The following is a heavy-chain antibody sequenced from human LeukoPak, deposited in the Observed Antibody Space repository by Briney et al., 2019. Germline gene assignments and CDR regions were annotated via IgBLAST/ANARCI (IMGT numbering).Heavy chain of an antibody. J-gene: IGHJ3*02. Sequence: GGSLRLSCAASGFTLSNYPMGWVRQAPVKGLEWVSSIGSGSNYIYYADSVKGRFTISRDNAKNSLSLQMNSLRAEDTAVYYCARVTGYSTGWSDAFHIWGQGTMVTVSS. V-gene: IGHV3-21*01. CDR2: IGSGSNYI. CDR3: ARVTGYSTGWSDAFHI. D-gene: IGHD6-19*01. CDR1: GFTLSNYP.